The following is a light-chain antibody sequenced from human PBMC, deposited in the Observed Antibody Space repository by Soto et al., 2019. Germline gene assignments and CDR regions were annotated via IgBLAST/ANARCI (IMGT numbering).Light chain of an antibody. CDR3: QQSYSTPLT. J-gene: IGKJ3*01. V-gene: IGKV1-39*01. CDR1: QSISSY. Sequence: DIQMTQSPSSLSASVGDRVTITCRASQSISSYVNWYQQKPGKAPKLLIYAASSLQSGVPSRFSGSGSGTDFTLTISSLRPEDFATYYCQQSYSTPLTFGPGTKVDIK. CDR2: AAS.